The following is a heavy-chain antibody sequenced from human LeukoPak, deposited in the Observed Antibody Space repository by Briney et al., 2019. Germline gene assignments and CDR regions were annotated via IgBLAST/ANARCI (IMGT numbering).Heavy chain of an antibody. CDR1: GGSISSSGFY. CDR2: IHSSGIT. Sequence: SETLSLTCSVSGGSISSSGFYWSWIRQPPGKGLEWIGYIHSSGITYYNPSLKSRVFISVDASKNQFSLKVTSVTAADTAVYYCARERSMVRGISWFDPWGQGTLVTVSS. D-gene: IGHD3-10*01. CDR3: ARERSMVRGISWFDP. V-gene: IGHV4-30-4*01. J-gene: IGHJ5*02.